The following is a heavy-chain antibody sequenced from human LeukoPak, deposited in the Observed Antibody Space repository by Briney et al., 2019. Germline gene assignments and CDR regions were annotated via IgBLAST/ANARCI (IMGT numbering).Heavy chain of an antibody. CDR2: IFYSGTT. CDR1: GGSISTYY. Sequence: SETLFLTCIVSGGSISTYYWSWIRQPPGKGLEWIGYIFYSGTTDYNPSLKSRVTISVDASKNQFSLKLSSVTTADTAMYYCARTDDAFHIWGHGTTVTVSS. D-gene: IGHD2-21*02. J-gene: IGHJ3*02. CDR3: ARTDDAFHI. V-gene: IGHV4-59*01.